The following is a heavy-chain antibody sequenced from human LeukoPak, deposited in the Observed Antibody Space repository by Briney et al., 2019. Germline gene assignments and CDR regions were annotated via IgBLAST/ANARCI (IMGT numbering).Heavy chain of an antibody. CDR2: IYTSGST. D-gene: IGHD3-10*01. V-gene: IGHV4-4*07. J-gene: IGHJ5*02. CDR1: GGSISSYY. CDR3: ARDAMVRGVIPWFDP. Sequence: SETLYLTCTVSGGSISSYYWSWIRQPAGKGLGWIGRIYTSGSTNYNPSLKSRVTMSVDTSKNQFSLKLSSVTAADTAVYYCARDAMVRGVIPWFDPWGQGTLVTVSS.